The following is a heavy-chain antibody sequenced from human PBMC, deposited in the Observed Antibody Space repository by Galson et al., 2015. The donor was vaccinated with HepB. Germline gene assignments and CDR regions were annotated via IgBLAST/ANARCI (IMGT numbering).Heavy chain of an antibody. D-gene: IGHD3-16*01. CDR3: ARTYYDYIWGSGNYFDY. V-gene: IGHV3-73*01. J-gene: IGHJ4*02. CDR1: GFTFSGSA. Sequence: SLRLSCAASGFTFSGSAMHWVRQASGKGLEWVGRIRSKANSYATAYAASVKGRFTISRDDSKNTAYLQMNSLKTEDTAVYYCARTYYDYIWGSGNYFDYWGQGTLVTVSS. CDR2: IRSKANSYAT.